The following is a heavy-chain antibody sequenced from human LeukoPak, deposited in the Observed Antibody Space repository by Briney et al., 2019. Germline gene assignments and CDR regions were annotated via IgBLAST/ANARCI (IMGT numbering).Heavy chain of an antibody. J-gene: IGHJ4*02. CDR2: ILHSGST. D-gene: IGHD6-19*01. V-gene: IGHV4-34*12. Sequence: SETLSLTCAVYGGTFNDYYWSWIRQSPGKGLEWIGEILHSGSTNYNPSPKSRVTISVDTSKNQFSLKLTSVTSADTAMYFCARTRRNSGWYLDHWGQGSLVTVSS. CDR3: ARTRRNSGWYLDH. CDR1: GGTFNDYY.